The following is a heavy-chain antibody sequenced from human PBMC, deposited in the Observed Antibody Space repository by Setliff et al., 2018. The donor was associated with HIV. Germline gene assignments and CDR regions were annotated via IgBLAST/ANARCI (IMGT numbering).Heavy chain of an antibody. CDR1: GGTFSSYA. V-gene: IGHV1-69*13. D-gene: IGHD5-12*01. Sequence: SVKVSCKAAGGTFSSYAISWVRQAPGQGLEWMGGISPILGTANYAQKFQGRVTITADESTSTAYMELNSLRSEDTAVYYCARPPSGWLQLEDAFDIWGQGTLVTVSS. J-gene: IGHJ3*02. CDR2: ISPILGTA. CDR3: ARPPSGWLQLEDAFDI.